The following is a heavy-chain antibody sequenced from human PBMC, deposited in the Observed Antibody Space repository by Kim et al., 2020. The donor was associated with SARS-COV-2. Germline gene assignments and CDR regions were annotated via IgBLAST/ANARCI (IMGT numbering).Heavy chain of an antibody. V-gene: IGHV3-9*01. D-gene: IGHD3-10*01. Sequence: GGSLRLSCAASGFTFDDYAMHWVRQAPGKGLEWVSGISWNSGSIGYADSVKGRFTISRDNAKNSLYLQMNSLRAEDTALYYCAKDKSPNYYGSGIDYWGQGTLVTVSS. J-gene: IGHJ4*02. CDR1: GFTFDDYA. CDR2: ISWNSGSI. CDR3: AKDKSPNYYGSGIDY.